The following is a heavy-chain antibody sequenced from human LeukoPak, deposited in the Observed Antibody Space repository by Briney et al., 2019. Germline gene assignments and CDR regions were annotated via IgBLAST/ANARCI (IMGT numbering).Heavy chain of an antibody. V-gene: IGHV3-11*01. D-gene: IGHD3-10*01. CDR3: AKDLMVRGVIITAFDI. Sequence: PGGSLRLSCAASGFTFSDYYMSWIRQAPGKGLEWVSYISSSGSTIYYADSVKGRFTISRDNAKNSLYLQMNSLRAEDTALYYRAKDLMVRGVIITAFDIWGQGTMVTVSS. J-gene: IGHJ3*02. CDR2: ISSSGSTI. CDR1: GFTFSDYY.